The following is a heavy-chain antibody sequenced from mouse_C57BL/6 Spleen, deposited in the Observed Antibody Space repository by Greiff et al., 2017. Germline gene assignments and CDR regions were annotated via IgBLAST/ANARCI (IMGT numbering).Heavy chain of an antibody. D-gene: IGHD1-1*01. CDR3: ASGYYGTGYYAMDY. V-gene: IGHV14-3*01. J-gene: IGHJ4*01. CDR1: GFNIKNTY. CDR2: IEPANGNT. Sequence: VQLQQSVAELVRPGASVKLSCTASGFNIKNTYMHWVKQRPEQGLEWIGRIEPANGNTKYATKFQGKATITADTSSNTAYLQLSSLTSEDTAIYYCASGYYGTGYYAMDYWGQGTSVTVSS.